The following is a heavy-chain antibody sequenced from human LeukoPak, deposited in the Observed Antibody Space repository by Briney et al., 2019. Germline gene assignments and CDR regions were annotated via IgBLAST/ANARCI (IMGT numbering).Heavy chain of an antibody. D-gene: IGHD3-3*01. CDR2: IYSGDRT. Sequence: GGSLRLSCAASGFTVSNNYMTWVRQAPGKGLEWVSVIYSGDRTNYADSVKGRFTISRDNSKNTLFSQMNSLRAEDTAVYYCARLTSGNGLDVWGQGTTVTVSS. CDR3: ARLTSGNGLDV. V-gene: IGHV3-66*04. J-gene: IGHJ6*02. CDR1: GFTVSNNY.